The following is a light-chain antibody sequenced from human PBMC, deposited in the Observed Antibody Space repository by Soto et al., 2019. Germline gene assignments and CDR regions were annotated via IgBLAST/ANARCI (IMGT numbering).Light chain of an antibody. CDR1: RAISIN. J-gene: IGKJ5*01. V-gene: IGKV1-9*01. Sequence: DIQLTQSPSFLSASVGDRVTITCRASRAISINLAWYQQKPGKAPKLLIHAASALQSGVPSRFSGSGFETEFTLTISSLQPEDFATYYCQQLNSYPITCGQGTRLEIK. CDR2: AAS. CDR3: QQLNSYPIT.